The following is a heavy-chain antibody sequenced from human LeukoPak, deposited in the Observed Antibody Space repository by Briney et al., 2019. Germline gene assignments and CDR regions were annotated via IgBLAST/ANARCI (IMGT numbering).Heavy chain of an antibody. D-gene: IGHD6-13*01. CDR1: GYTFTGYY. V-gene: IGHV1-2*02. CDR2: INPNSGGT. CDR3: ASCPRYSSSWYYFDY. Sequence: ASVKVSCKASGYTFTGYYMQWVRQAPGQGLEWMGWINPNSGGTNYAQKFQGRVTMTRDMSTSTVYMELSSLRSEDTAVYYCASCPRYSSSWYYFDYWGQGTLVTVSS. J-gene: IGHJ4*02.